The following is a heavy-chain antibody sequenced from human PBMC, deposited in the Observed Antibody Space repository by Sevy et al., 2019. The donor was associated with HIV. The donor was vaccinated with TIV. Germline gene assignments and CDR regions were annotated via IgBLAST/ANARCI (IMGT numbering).Heavy chain of an antibody. CDR2: ISYDGSNK. D-gene: IGHD6-6*01. Sequence: GGSLRLSCAASRFTISTYPMHWVRQAPGKGLEWVAVISYDGSNKYYSDSVKGRFTVSRDNSKNTLYLQLNSLRVEDTAVYFCARGEYTSPTFDYWGQGTLVTVSS. CDR3: ARGEYTSPTFDY. V-gene: IGHV3-30-3*01. J-gene: IGHJ4*02. CDR1: RFTISTYP.